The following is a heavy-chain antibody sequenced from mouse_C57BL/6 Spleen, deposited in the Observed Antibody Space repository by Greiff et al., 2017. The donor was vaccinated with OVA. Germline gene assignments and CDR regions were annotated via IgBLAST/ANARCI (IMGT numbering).Heavy chain of an antibody. D-gene: IGHD3-2*02. J-gene: IGHJ3*01. CDR3: ARGEEQLRLRFAY. CDR1: GYTFTSYW. Sequence: QVQLQQPGAELVKPGASVKMSCKASGYTFTSYWITWVKQRPGQGLEWIGDIYPGSGSPNYNEKFKSKATLTVETSSSTAYMQLSSLTSEDAAVYNCARGEEQLRLRFAYWGQGTLVTVSA. CDR2: IYPGSGSP. V-gene: IGHV1-55*01.